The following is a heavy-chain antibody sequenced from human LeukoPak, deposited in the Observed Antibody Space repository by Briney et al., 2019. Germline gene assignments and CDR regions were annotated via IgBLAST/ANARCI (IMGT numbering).Heavy chain of an antibody. V-gene: IGHV3-33*01. Sequence: GGSLRLSCAASGFTFSSSGMHWVRQALGKGLEWVAVIGYDGSKKYYVDSVKGRFTISRDNSKNTLYLQMNSLRAEDTAVYYCTRGNGYSYGYLDYWGQGTLGTVSS. CDR2: IGYDGSKK. J-gene: IGHJ4*02. D-gene: IGHD5-18*01. CDR1: GFTFSSSG. CDR3: TRGNGYSYGYLDY.